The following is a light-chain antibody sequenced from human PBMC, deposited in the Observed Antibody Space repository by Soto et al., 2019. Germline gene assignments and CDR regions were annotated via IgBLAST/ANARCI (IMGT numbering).Light chain of an antibody. CDR2: DAS. Sequence: EIVLTQSPATLSLSPGERATLSCRASQSVSSYLAWYQQKTGQAPRLLIYDASNRATGIPARFSGSGSRTDFTLTISNLEPEDVALYYCQQRSNWYTFGQGTKLEIK. CDR1: QSVSSY. V-gene: IGKV3-11*01. J-gene: IGKJ2*01. CDR3: QQRSNWYT.